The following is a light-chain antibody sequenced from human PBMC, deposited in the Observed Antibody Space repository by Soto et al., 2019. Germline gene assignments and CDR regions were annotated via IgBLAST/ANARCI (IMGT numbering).Light chain of an antibody. CDR3: QQLNTYRFT. Sequence: IQLTQSPSFLSASVGDKVTITCRSSEGSGSYLAWYQKKPGKAPNLLIYAASTLQSGVPSRFSGSGSGTEFTLTISSLQPEDFATYYCQQLNTYRFTFGPGTKVDIK. CDR2: AAS. V-gene: IGKV1-9*01. J-gene: IGKJ3*01. CDR1: EGSGSY.